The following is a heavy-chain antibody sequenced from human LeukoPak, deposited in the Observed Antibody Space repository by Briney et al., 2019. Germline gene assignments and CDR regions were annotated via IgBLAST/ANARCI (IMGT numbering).Heavy chain of an antibody. D-gene: IGHD3-3*01. V-gene: IGHV3-30*18. CDR2: ISYDGSNK. CDR3: AKVVRGGDFWSGYYYGMDV. J-gene: IGHJ6*02. CDR1: GFTFSSYG. Sequence: GRSLRLSCAASGFTFSSYGMHWVRQAPGKGLEWVAVISYDGSNKYYADSVKGRFTISRDNSKNTLYLQMNSLRAEDMAVYYCAKVVRGGDFWSGYYYGMDVWGQGTTVTVSS.